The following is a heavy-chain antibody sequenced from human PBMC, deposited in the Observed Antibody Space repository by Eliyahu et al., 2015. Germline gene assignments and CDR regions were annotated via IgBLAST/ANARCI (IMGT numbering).Heavy chain of an antibody. D-gene: IGHD4-23*01. CDR3: ARRGYGDNSAALDY. CDR2: INYSGIT. CDR1: GASITSSPYY. J-gene: IGHJ4*02. Sequence: QLQLQESGPGLVKPSETLSLTCSVSGASITSSPYYWGWXRQSPGKGLEWIGSINYSGITFYNPSLSGRVSISVDTSKTQFSLKLTSVTAADTPVYYCARRGYGDNSAALDYWGQGTLVTVSS. V-gene: IGHV4-39*01.